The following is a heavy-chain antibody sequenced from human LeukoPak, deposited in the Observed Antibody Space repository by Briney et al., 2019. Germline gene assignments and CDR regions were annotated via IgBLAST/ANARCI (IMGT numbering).Heavy chain of an antibody. CDR1: GFTFSSYG. V-gene: IGHV3-30*18. CDR3: AKTRGYSYGYLDY. D-gene: IGHD5-18*01. J-gene: IGHJ4*02. Sequence: PGGSLRLSCAASGFTFSSYGMHWVRQAPSKGLEWVAVISYDGSNKYYADSVKGRFTISRDNSKNTLYLQMNSLRAEDAAVYCCAKTRGYSYGYLDYWGQGTLVTVSS. CDR2: ISYDGSNK.